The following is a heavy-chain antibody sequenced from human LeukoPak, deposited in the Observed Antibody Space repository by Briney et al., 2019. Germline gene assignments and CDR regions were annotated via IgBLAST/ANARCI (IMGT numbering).Heavy chain of an antibody. J-gene: IGHJ4*02. CDR3: ARGYYDSRGFSYPFDS. V-gene: IGHV4-4*08. Sequence: SETLSLSCTVSGASISSSYWSWLRQPPGKGLEWIAYIHTNGNTNSNPSLKSRVTVSVDASKNQFSLKLRSVAAADTALYYCARGYYDSRGFSYPFDSWGQGTLVTVSS. D-gene: IGHD3-22*01. CDR2: IHTNGNT. CDR1: GASISSSY.